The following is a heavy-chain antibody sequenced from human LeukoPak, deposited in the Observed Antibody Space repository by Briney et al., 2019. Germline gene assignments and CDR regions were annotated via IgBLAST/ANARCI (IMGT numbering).Heavy chain of an antibody. J-gene: IGHJ3*02. CDR1: GGSFSDYY. CDR3: ARQYKEPNAFDI. Sequence: SETLSLTCAVYGGSFSDYYWSWIRQSPGKGLEWIGEINYSGGTNFDSSLKSRVTISVDTSKNQFSLRLRSVTAADTAVYFCARQYKEPNAFDIWGQGTMVTVSS. D-gene: IGHD1-14*01. V-gene: IGHV4-34*01. CDR2: INYSGGT.